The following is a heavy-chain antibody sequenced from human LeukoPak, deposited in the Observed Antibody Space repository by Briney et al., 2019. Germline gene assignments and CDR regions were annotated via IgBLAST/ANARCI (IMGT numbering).Heavy chain of an antibody. D-gene: IGHD4-17*01. CDR3: ARDYGDYVFDY. CDR2: ISYDGNNK. CDR1: GFTFGSFA. Sequence: GESLRLSWAASGFTFGSFALHWVRKAPCKGLEWVAVISYDGNNKNHAESVKGRLTVSRDNSKNTLFLQMNSLRTEDTAVYFCARDYGDYVFDYWGRGTLVTVSS. J-gene: IGHJ4*02. V-gene: IGHV3-30*04.